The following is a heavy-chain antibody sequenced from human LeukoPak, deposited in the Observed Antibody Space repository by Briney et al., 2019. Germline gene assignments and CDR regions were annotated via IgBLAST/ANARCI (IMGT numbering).Heavy chain of an antibody. CDR3: ARDLLVRGVPFDY. CDR1: GFTFSSYS. J-gene: IGHJ4*02. D-gene: IGHD3-10*01. V-gene: IGHV3-21*01. Sequence: GGSLRLSCAASGFTFSSYSMNWVRQAPGKGLEWVSSISSSSYIYYADSVKGRFTISRDNAKNSLYLQMNSLRAEDTAVYYCARDLLVRGVPFDYWGQGTLVTVSS. CDR2: ISSSSYI.